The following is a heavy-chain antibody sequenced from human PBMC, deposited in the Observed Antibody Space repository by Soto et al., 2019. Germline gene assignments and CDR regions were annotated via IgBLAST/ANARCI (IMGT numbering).Heavy chain of an antibody. D-gene: IGHD6-13*01. J-gene: IGHJ6*02. CDR3: ARTSAAGKYYYGMDV. V-gene: IGHV5-51*01. Sequence: PGESLKISCKGSGYSFASYWIGWVRQMPGKGLEWMGIIYPGDSDTRYSPSFQGQVTISADKSISTAYLQWSSLKASDTAIYYCARTSAAGKYYYGMDVGGQGTTVTVS. CDR2: IYPGDSDT. CDR1: GYSFASYW.